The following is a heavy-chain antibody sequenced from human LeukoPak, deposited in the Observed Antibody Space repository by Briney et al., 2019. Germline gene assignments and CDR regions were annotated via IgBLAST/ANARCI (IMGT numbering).Heavy chain of an antibody. J-gene: IGHJ3*02. CDR1: GYTFTSYY. V-gene: IGHV1-46*01. D-gene: IGHD4-23*01. CDR2: INPSGGST. Sequence: ASVKVSCKASGYTFTSYYMHWVRQAPGQGLEWMGIINPSGGSTSYAQKFQGRVTMTRDTSTSTVYMELSSLRSEDTAVYYCARDHGGNRPDDAFDIWGQGTMVTVSS. CDR3: ARDHGGNRPDDAFDI.